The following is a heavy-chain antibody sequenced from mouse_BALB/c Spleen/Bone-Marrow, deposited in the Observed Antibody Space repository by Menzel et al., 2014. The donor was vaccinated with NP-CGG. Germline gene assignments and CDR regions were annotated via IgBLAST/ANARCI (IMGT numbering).Heavy chain of an antibody. J-gene: IGHJ4*01. CDR2: IWSDGST. CDR1: GFSLTSYG. V-gene: IGHV2-6-2*01. Sequence: VQLQQSGPDLVAPSPSLSLTCTVSGFSLTSYGLHWVRQPPGKGLEWLGVIWSDGSTTNNYALKTRLSISIDNSKRQVLLKISSLQTDDTAVYYCARSGTDYAVDYWGQGTSVTVSS. D-gene: IGHD4-1*01. CDR3: ARSGTDYAVDY.